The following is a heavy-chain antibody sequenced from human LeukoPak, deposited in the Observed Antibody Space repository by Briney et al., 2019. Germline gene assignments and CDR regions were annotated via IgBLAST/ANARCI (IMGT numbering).Heavy chain of an antibody. CDR3: ARTRVVVVVATINDALDI. V-gene: IGHV4-34*01. CDR2: INHSGST. J-gene: IGHJ3*02. CDR1: GGSFSGYY. D-gene: IGHD2-15*01. Sequence: SETLSLTCAVYGGSFSGYYWSWIRQPPGKGLEWIGEINHSGSTSYNPSLKSRVTISVDTSKNQFSLKLSSVTAADTAVYYCARTRVVVVVATINDALDIWGQGKMVTVSS.